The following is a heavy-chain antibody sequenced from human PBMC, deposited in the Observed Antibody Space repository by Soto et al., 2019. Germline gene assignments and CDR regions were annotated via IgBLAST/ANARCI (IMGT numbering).Heavy chain of an antibody. CDR3: VRGSFGYYGP. J-gene: IGHJ5*02. Sequence: RLSCTTSGFSFGDYAMTWVRQAPGKGLEWVGFIRNPGYGGTTEYATSVEGRFIISRDDSMSSAYLQLNSLKVDDSAVYYCVRGSFGYYGPWGQGTLVTVSS. CDR2: IRNPGYGGTT. CDR1: GFSFGDYA. V-gene: IGHV3-49*04. D-gene: IGHD3-3*01.